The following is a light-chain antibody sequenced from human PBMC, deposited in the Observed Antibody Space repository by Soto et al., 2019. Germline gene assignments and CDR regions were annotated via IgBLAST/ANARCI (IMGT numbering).Light chain of an antibody. V-gene: IGKV4-1*01. CDR1: QSVLYSSNNMNY. Sequence: DVFLTQSPDSLAVSLGERATIICKSSQSVLYSSNNMNYLAWYQQKAGQPPKLLIYWASTRESGVPERFGGSGSGTEFTLTINSLQAEDVAVYYCQQYYSTPWTFGQGTKVDI. CDR3: QQYYSTPWT. CDR2: WAS. J-gene: IGKJ1*01.